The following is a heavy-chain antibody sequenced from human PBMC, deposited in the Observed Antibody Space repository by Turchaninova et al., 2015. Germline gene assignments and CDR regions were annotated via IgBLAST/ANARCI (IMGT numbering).Heavy chain of an antibody. J-gene: IGHJ5*02. CDR1: GGSFSGYY. Sequence: QVQLQQWGAGLLKPSETLSLTCAVYGGSFSGYYWRWFRKPPGTGLGWWGEGKHRGRTKYNPSLKSRVTRSVDTSKNQFSLKLSSVTAADTAVYSCARGGILYCSGGSCYFPQTRKNNWFDPWGQGTLVTVSS. V-gene: IGHV4-34*01. CDR2: GKHRGRT. CDR3: ARGGILYCSGGSCYFPQTRKNNWFDP. D-gene: IGHD2-15*01.